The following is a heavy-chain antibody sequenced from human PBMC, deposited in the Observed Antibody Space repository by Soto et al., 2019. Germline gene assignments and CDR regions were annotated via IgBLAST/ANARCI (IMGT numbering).Heavy chain of an antibody. D-gene: IGHD1-1*01. CDR1: GYSFTSYW. J-gene: IGHJ6*02. CDR2: IDPSDSYT. CDR3: ARHYDWNLNQDGMDV. V-gene: IGHV5-10-1*01. Sequence: PGESLKISCKGSGYSFTSYWISWVRQMPGKGLEWMGGIDPSDSYTNYSPSFQGHVTISADKSISTAYLQWSSLKASDTAMYYCARHYDWNLNQDGMDVWGQGTTVTVSS.